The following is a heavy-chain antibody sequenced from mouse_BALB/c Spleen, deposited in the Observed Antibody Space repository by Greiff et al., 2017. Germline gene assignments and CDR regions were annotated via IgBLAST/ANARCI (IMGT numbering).Heavy chain of an antibody. D-gene: IGHD2-4*01. V-gene: IGHV1S135*01. CDR3: APYDYDGAWFAY. CDR1: GYAFTSYN. CDR2: IDPYNGGT. J-gene: IGHJ3*01. Sequence: EVQRVESGPELVKPGASVKVSCKASGYAFTSYNMYWVKQSHGKSLEWIGYIDPYNGGTSYNQKFKGKATLTVDKSSSTAYMHLNSLTSEDSAVYYCAPYDYDGAWFAYWGQGTLVTVSA.